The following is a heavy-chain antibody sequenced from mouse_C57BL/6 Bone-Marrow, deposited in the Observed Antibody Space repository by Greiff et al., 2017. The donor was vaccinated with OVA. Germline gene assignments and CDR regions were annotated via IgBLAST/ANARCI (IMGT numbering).Heavy chain of an antibody. Sequence: EVQLVESGGGLVQPGESLKLSCESNEYAFPSYDMSWVRQTPEQRLELVAAINSDGGSTYYPDTMERRFILSRDNTKKTLYLQMSSLRSEDTDLYDYSAYYSNPYYVDYWGQGTTLTVSA. J-gene: IGHJ2*01. CDR2: INSDGGST. D-gene: IGHD2-5*01. V-gene: IGHV5-2*01. CDR1: EYAFPSYD. CDR3: SAYYSNPYYVDY.